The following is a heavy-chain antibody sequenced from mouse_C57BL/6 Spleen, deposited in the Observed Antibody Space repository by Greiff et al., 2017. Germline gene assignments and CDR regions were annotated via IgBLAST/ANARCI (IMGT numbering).Heavy chain of an antibody. D-gene: IGHD3-2*02. J-gene: IGHJ2*01. V-gene: IGHV1-63*01. CDR3: ARSSSGYSDY. CDR1: GYTFTNYW. CDR2: IYPGGGYT. Sequence: VQRVESGAELVRPGTSVKMSCKASGYTFTNYWIGWAKQRPGNGLEWIGDIYPGGGYTNYNEKFKGKATRTAEKSSSTAYMQFSSLTSEDSAIYYCARSSSGYSDYWGQGTTLTVSA.